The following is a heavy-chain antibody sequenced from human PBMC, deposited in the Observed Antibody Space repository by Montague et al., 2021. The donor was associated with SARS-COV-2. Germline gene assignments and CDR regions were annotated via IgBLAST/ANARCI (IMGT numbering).Heavy chain of an antibody. CDR2: IKHDESEK. J-gene: IGHJ6*03. V-gene: IGHV3-7*01. CDR1: GFTFSGYW. CDR3: ARATLYMDV. Sequence: SLRLSCAASGFTFSGYWMSWVRQAPGKGLEWVANIKHDESEKYYVDSVKGRFTISRDNAKNSLYLQVNSLRAEDTAAYYCARATLYMDVWGKGTTVTVSS.